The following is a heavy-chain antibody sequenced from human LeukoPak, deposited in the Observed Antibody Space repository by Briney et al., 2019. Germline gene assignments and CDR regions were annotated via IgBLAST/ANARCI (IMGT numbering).Heavy chain of an antibody. J-gene: IGHJ4*02. V-gene: IGHV4-34*01. CDR3: ARTRWLQFYYFDY. D-gene: IGHD5-24*01. Sequence: PSETLSLTCAVYGGSFSGYYWSWIRQPPGKGLEWIGEINHSGSTNYNPSLKSRVTISVDTSKNQFSLKLSSVTAVDTAVYYCARTRWLQFYYFDYWGQGTLVTVSS. CDR2: INHSGST. CDR1: GGSFSGYY.